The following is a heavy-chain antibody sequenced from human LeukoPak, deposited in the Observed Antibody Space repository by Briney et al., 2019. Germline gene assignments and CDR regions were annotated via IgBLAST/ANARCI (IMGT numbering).Heavy chain of an antibody. CDR2: ISGSGGST. V-gene: IGHV3-23*01. J-gene: IGHJ4*01. CDR3: AKDSLCSTTSCPPGF. D-gene: IGHD2-2*01. CDR1: GFTFSSYA. Sequence: GGSLRLSCAASGFTFSSYAMSWVRQAPGKGLKWVSTISGSGGSTYYADSVKGRFTISRDNSKNALYLQMNSLRAEDTAVYYCAKDSLCSTTSCPPGFWGHGTLVTVSS.